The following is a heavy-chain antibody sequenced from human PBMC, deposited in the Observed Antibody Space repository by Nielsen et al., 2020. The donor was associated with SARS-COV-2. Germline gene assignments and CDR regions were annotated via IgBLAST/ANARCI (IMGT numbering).Heavy chain of an antibody. D-gene: IGHD1-26*01. V-gene: IGHV3-30-3*01. CDR1: GFTFSSYA. J-gene: IGHJ4*02. CDR3: ARVRSGSYYGHFDY. CDR2: ISYDGSNK. Sequence: GESLKISCAASGFTFSSYAMHWVRQAPGKGLEWVAVISYDGSNKYYADSVKGRFTISRDNSKNTLYLQMNSLRAEDTAVYYCARVRSGSYYGHFDYWGQGTLVTVSS.